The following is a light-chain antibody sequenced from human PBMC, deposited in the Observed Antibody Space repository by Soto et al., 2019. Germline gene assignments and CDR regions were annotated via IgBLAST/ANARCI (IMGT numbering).Light chain of an antibody. CDR3: CSYAGRSRV. V-gene: IGLV2-23*01. CDR1: SSDVGSYNL. CDR2: EGS. Sequence: QSVLTQPASVSGSPGQSITISCTGTSSDVGSYNLVSWYQQHPGKAPKLMIYEGSKRPSGVSNRFSDSKSGNTASLTISGLQAEDEADYYCCSYAGRSRVFGGGTKLTVL. J-gene: IGLJ2*01.